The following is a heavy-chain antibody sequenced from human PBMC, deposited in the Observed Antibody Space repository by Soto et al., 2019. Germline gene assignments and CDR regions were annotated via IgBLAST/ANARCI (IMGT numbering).Heavy chain of an antibody. CDR2: IYAGESNA. CDR3: AREDRYCSSTSCKYAMDV. CDR1: GYNFANYW. V-gene: IGHV5-51*01. Sequence: GESLKISCKAYGYNFANYWIGWVRQKPGKGLEWMGLIYAGESNARYSPSFEGQVTITVDRLLNTAYLQWSSLKASDTAMYYCAREDRYCSSTSCKYAMDVWGQGTTVTVSS. J-gene: IGHJ6*02. D-gene: IGHD2-2*01.